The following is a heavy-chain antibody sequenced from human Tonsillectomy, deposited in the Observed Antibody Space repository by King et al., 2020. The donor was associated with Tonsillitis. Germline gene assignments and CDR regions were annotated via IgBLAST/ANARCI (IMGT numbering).Heavy chain of an antibody. J-gene: IGHJ4*02. CDR1: GYTFSDYY. V-gene: IGHV3-11*05. CDR2: ISSSSSYT. CDR3: ARARSYYYDSSGYYY. Sequence: VQLVESGGGLVKPGGSLRLSCAASGYTFSDYYMSWIRQAPGKGLEWVSYISSSSSYTNYADSVKGRFTISRDNAKNSLYLQMNSLRAEDTAVYYCARARSYYYDSSGYYYWGQGTLVTVSS. D-gene: IGHD3-22*01.